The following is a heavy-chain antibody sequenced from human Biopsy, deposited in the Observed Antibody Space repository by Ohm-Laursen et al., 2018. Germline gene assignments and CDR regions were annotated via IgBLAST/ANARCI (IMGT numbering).Heavy chain of an antibody. J-gene: IGHJ2*01. CDR1: GFTFGHYA. D-gene: IGHD6-19*01. CDR3: ARGLSSGWYGYFDV. Sequence: SLRLSCAASGFTFGHYAMHWVRQALGKGLEWISLVWYDGTNEDYADSVKGRFTISRDNSKNTLYLQINTLTLEDTAFYYCARGLSSGWYGYFDVWGRGTLVTVSS. V-gene: IGHV3-33*01. CDR2: VWYDGTNE.